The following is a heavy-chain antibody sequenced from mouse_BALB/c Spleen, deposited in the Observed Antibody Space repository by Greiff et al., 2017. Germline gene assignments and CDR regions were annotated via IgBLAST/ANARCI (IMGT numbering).Heavy chain of an antibody. CDR3: ARTGYDYDWYFDV. CDR2: ISSGGST. J-gene: IGHJ1*01. V-gene: IGHV5-6-5*01. CDR1: GFTFSSYA. Sequence: EVKVVESGRGLVKPGGSLKLSCAASGFTFSSYAMSWVRQTPEKRLEWVASISSGGSTYYPDSVKGRFTISRDNARNILYLQMSSLRSEDTAMYYCARTGYDYDWYFDVWGAGTTVTVSS. D-gene: IGHD2-4*01.